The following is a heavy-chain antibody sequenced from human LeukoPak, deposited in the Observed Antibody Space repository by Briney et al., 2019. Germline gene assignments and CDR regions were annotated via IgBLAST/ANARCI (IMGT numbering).Heavy chain of an antibody. V-gene: IGHV3-7*03. CDR3: ARLSSGWYGDFDY. Sequence: GGSLRLSCAASGFTFSSYWMSWVRQAPGKGLXXXXNIKQDGSEKYYVGSVKGRFTISRDNAQNSLHLQMNSLRAEDTAVYYCARLSSGWYGDFDYWGQGTLVTVSS. J-gene: IGHJ4*02. CDR1: GFTFSSYW. D-gene: IGHD6-19*01. CDR2: IKQDGSEK.